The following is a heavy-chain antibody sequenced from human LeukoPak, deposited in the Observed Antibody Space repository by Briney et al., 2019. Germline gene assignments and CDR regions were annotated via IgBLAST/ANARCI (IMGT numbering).Heavy chain of an antibody. CDR3: ARLIAAAGYYYYMDV. V-gene: IGHV4-34*01. CDR1: GGSFSGYY. Sequence: SETLSLTCAVYGGSFSGYYWSWIRQPPGKGLEWIGEINHSGSTNYNPSLKSRVTISVDTSKNQFSLKLSSVTAADTAVYYCARLIAAAGYYYYMDVWGKGTTVTVSS. D-gene: IGHD6-13*01. CDR2: INHSGST. J-gene: IGHJ6*03.